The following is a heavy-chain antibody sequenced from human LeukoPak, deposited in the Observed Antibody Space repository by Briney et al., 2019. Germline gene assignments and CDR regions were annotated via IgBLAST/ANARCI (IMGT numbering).Heavy chain of an antibody. D-gene: IGHD6-13*01. CDR2: INHSGST. Sequence: SETLSLTCAVYGGSFSGYYWSWIRQPPGKGLEWIGEINHSGSTNYNPSLTSRVTISVDTSKNQFSLKLSSVTAADTAVYYCARVNAAAARTRTTKYYGMDVWGKGTTVTVSS. J-gene: IGHJ6*04. V-gene: IGHV4-34*01. CDR3: ARVNAAAARTRTTKYYGMDV. CDR1: GGSFSGYY.